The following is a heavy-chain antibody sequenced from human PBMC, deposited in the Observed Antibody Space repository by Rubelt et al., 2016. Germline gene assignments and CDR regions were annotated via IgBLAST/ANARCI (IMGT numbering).Heavy chain of an antibody. CDR2: ITPILGIA. D-gene: IGHD3-16*01. CDR1: GGTFSSYA. Sequence: QVQLVQSGAEVKKPGSSVKVSCKASGGTFSSYAISWVRQAPGQGLEWMGRITPILGIANYAQKFQGRVTITADKSTSTAYMELSSLRSEDTAVYYCRGIWGSYIDYWGQGTLVTVSS. CDR3: RGIWGSYIDY. J-gene: IGHJ4*02. V-gene: IGHV1-69*04.